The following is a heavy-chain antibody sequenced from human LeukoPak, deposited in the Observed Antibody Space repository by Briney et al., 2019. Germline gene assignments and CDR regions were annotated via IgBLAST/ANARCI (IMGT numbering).Heavy chain of an antibody. J-gene: IGHJ1*01. CDR2: IKQDGSEK. CDR1: GFTFHDYG. D-gene: IGHD6-13*01. CDR3: SLEGSSWYRYFQH. V-gene: IGHV3-7*05. Sequence: GGSLRLSCAASGFTFHDYGMSWVRQAPGKGLEWVANIKQDGSEKYYVDSVKGRFTISRDNAKNSLYLQMNSLRAEDTAVYYSSLEGSSWYRYFQHWGQGTLVTVSS.